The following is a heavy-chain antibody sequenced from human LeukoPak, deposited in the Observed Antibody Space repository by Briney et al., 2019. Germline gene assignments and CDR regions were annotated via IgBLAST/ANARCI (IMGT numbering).Heavy chain of an antibody. J-gene: IGHJ4*02. CDR3: ARVPHYYGSGSYWVYYFDY. CDR2: IYYSGST. V-gene: IGHV4-31*03. CDR1: GGSISSGGYY. Sequence: PSETLSLTCTVSGGSISSGGYYWSWIRQHPGKGLEWIGYIYYSGSTYYNPSLKSRVTISVGTSKNQFSLKLSSVTAADTAVYYCARVPHYYGSGSYWVYYFDYWGQGTLVTVSS. D-gene: IGHD3-10*01.